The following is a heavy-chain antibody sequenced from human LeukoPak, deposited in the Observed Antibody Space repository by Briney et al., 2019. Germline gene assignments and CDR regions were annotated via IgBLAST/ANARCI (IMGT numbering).Heavy chain of an antibody. V-gene: IGHV3-21*01. D-gene: IGHD3-3*01. CDR1: GFTFSSYS. CDR3: ARDPVGGYYDFWSGSPSVYGMDV. Sequence: KPGGSLRLSCAASGFTFSSYSMNWVRQAPGKGLGWVSSISSSSSYIYYADSVKGRFTISRDNAKNSLYLQMNSLRAEDTAVYYCARDPVGGYYDFWSGSPSVYGMDVWGQGTTVTVSS. CDR2: ISSSSSYI. J-gene: IGHJ6*02.